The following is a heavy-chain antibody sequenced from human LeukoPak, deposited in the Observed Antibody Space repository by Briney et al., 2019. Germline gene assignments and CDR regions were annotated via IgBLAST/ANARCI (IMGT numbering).Heavy chain of an antibody. Sequence: ASVKVSCKASGYTFTGYFMHWVRQAPGQGLEWMGWINPNSGGTNYAQKFQGRVTMTRDTSISTAYMELSSLRSDDTAVYYCARGYCSGDCFTLFDYWGQGTLVTVSS. CDR2: INPNSGGT. CDR1: GYTFTGYF. V-gene: IGHV1-2*02. J-gene: IGHJ4*02. CDR3: ARGYCSGDCFTLFDY. D-gene: IGHD2-21*02.